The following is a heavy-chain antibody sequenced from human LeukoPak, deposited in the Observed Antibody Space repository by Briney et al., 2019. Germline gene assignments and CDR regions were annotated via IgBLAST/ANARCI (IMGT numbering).Heavy chain of an antibody. J-gene: IGHJ5*02. Sequence: AASVKVSCKASGGTFSSYAISWVRQAPGQGLEWMGRIIPILGIANYAQKLQGRVTITADKSTSTAYMELSSLRSEDTAVYYCARLTHMTTFYHWGQGTLVTVSS. CDR3: ARLTHMTTFYH. CDR1: GGTFSSYA. CDR2: IIPILGIA. D-gene: IGHD4-11*01. V-gene: IGHV1-69*04.